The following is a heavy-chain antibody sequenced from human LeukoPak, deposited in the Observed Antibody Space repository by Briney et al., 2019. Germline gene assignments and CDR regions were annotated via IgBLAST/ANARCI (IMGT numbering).Heavy chain of an antibody. CDR1: GGSFSVYY. CDR2: INHSGST. CDR3: ARGSITIFGVVIPFDY. V-gene: IGHV4-34*01. Sequence: SETLSLTCAVYGGSFSVYYWSWIRQPPAQGLDWIGEINHSGSTNYNPSLKSRVTISVDTSKNQFSLKLSSVTAADTAVYYCARGSITIFGVVIPFDYWGQGTLVTVSS. J-gene: IGHJ4*02. D-gene: IGHD3-3*01.